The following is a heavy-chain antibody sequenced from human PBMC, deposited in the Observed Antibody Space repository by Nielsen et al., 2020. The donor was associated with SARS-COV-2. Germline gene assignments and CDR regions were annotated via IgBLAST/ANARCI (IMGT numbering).Heavy chain of an antibody. Sequence: GGSLRLSCAASGFTFSSYAMSWVRQAPGKGLEWVSAISGSGGSTYYADSVKGRFTISRDNAKNTLYLQMNSLRAEDTAVYYCARGDDYYDSSGYSNYYGMDVWGQGTTVTVSS. CDR2: ISGSGGST. CDR1: GFTFSSYA. CDR3: ARGDDYYDSSGYSNYYGMDV. J-gene: IGHJ6*02. V-gene: IGHV3-23*01. D-gene: IGHD3-22*01.